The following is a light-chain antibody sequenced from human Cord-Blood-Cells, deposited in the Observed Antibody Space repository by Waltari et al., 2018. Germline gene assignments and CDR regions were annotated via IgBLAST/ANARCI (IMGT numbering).Light chain of an antibody. J-gene: IGLJ2*01. CDR2: QDS. CDR1: TLGDTY. CDR3: QAWDSSTVV. V-gene: IGLV3-1*01. Sequence: SYALTQPPSVSVSPGQPASLTCSGHTLGDTYACWYQQKPGQSPVLVIYQDSKRPSGIPERFSGSNSGNTATLTISGTQAMDEADYYCQAWDSSTVVFGGGTKLTVL.